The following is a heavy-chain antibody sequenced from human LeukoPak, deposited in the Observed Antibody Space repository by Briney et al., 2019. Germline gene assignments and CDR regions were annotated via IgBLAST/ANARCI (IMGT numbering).Heavy chain of an antibody. Sequence: PGGSLRLFCAASGFTFSSYAMSWVRQAPGKGLEWVSAISGSGGSTYYADSVKGRFTISRDNSKNTLYLQMNSLRAEDTAVYYCAKQAVAGSYYYYYMDVWGKGTTVTVSS. V-gene: IGHV3-23*01. D-gene: IGHD6-19*01. J-gene: IGHJ6*03. CDR1: GFTFSSYA. CDR2: ISGSGGST. CDR3: AKQAVAGSYYYYYMDV.